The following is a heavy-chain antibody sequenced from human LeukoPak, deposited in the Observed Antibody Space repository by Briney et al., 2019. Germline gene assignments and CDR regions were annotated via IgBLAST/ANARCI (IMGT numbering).Heavy chain of an antibody. CDR1: GFTFSSYS. D-gene: IGHD2-15*01. V-gene: IGHV3-23*01. Sequence: GGSLRLSCAASGFTFSSYSMNWVRQAPGKGLEWVSAISGSGGSTYYADSVKGRFTISRDNSKNTLYLQMNSLRAEDTAVYYCAKTPFDIVVLVAAIWGQGTLVTVSS. CDR3: AKTPFDIVVLVAAI. J-gene: IGHJ4*02. CDR2: ISGSGGST.